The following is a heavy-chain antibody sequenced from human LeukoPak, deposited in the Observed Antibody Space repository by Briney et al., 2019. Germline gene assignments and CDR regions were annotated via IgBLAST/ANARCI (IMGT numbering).Heavy chain of an antibody. CDR2: ITGNGVST. J-gene: IGHJ5*02. CDR1: GFTFEDYG. Sequence: GGSLRLSCAASGFTFEDYGMCWVRQAPGKGLEWVSLITGNGVSTYYADSVKGRFTISRDNSKNSLYLQMNSLRTEDTALYYCAKCVYSNIYYWFDPWGQGTLVSVSS. V-gene: IGHV3-43*02. D-gene: IGHD6-13*01. CDR3: AKCVYSNIYYWFDP.